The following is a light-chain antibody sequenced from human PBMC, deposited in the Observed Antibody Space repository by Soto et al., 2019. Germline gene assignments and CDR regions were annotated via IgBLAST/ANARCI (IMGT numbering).Light chain of an antibody. CDR3: SSYTTSYTQV. CDR2: EVS. V-gene: IGLV2-14*01. J-gene: IGLJ2*01. Sequence: QSALTQPASVSGSPGQSITISCTGTSSDVGGYNYVSWYQHHPGKVPKLMIYEVSNRPSGISNRFSGSESGNTASLTISGLQSEDEADYYCSSYTTSYTQVFGGGTKLTVL. CDR1: SSDVGGYNY.